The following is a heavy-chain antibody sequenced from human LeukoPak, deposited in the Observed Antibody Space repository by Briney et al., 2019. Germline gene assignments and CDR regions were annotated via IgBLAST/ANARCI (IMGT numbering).Heavy chain of an antibody. CDR2: IKSETDGGTT. J-gene: IGHJ4*02. CDR1: GFPFQKAW. D-gene: IGHD2-21*01. Sequence: GALEPSFSAPGFPFQKAWVSWGRQGPGEGAGLVGRIKSETDGGTTDYAAPVKGRFTISRDDSKNTLYLQMNSLKTEDTAVYYCTTEGAYDGADYWGQGTLVTVSS. CDR3: TTEGAYDGADY. V-gene: IGHV3-15*01.